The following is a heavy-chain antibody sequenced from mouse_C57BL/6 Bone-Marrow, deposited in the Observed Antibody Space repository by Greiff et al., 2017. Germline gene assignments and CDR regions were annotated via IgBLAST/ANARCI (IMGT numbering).Heavy chain of an antibody. CDR1: GYTFTSYG. CDR3: AREAVYYGNPAWFAY. V-gene: IGHV1-81*01. Sequence: LVESGAELARPGASVKLSCKASGYTFTSYGISWVKQRTGQGLEWIGEIYPRSGNTYYNEKFKGKATLTADKSSSTAYMELRSLTSEDSAVYFCAREAVYYGNPAWFAYWGQGTLVTVSA. CDR2: IYPRSGNT. D-gene: IGHD2-1*01. J-gene: IGHJ3*01.